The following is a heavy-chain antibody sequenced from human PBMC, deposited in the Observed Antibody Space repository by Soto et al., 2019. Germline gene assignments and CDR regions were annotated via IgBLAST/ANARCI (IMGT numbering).Heavy chain of an antibody. CDR1: GGSISSGGYY. D-gene: IGHD3-3*01. J-gene: IGHJ4*02. CDR3: ARCYQGGHYDFWSGYPGWGSGYYVFDY. CDR2: IYYSGST. V-gene: IGHV4-31*03. Sequence: KPSETLSLTCTVSGGSISSGGYYWSWIRQHPGKGLEWIGYIYYSGSTYYNPSLKSRVTISVDTSKNQFSLKLSSVTAADTAVYYCARCYQGGHYDFWSGYPGWGSGYYVFDYWGQGTLVTVSS.